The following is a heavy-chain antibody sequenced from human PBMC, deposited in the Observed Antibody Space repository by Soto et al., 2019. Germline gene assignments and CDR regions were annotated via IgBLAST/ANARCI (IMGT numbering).Heavy chain of an antibody. CDR3: AAYSSGFYRAFDY. CDR2: ILVFSGDT. CDR1: GAAFPPSV. V-gene: IGHV1-58*01. D-gene: IGHD3-22*01. Sequence: SVKVSCKVCGAAFPPSVVQWLLQTRGQLLEWMGCILVFSGDTNYSEKFQDRVTFSRDRSTSTVYMEMSGLRSEDTAIYYCAAYSSGFYRAFDYWGQGALVTVSS. J-gene: IGHJ4*02.